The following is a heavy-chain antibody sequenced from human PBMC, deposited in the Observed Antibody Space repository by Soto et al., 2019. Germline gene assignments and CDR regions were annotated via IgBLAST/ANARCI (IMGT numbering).Heavy chain of an antibody. CDR3: NTDWLKHY. J-gene: IGHJ4*02. V-gene: IGHV3-15*07. D-gene: IGHD3-22*01. Sequence: EVQLVESGGGLVKPGGSLRLSCAASGFTFSNAWMNWVRQAPGKGLEWVGRIKSKTDGRTTDYAAPVKGRFTISRDDSKNTLYLQMNSLKTEDTAVYYCNTDWLKHYWGQGTLVPVSS. CDR1: GFTFSNAW. CDR2: IKSKTDGRTT.